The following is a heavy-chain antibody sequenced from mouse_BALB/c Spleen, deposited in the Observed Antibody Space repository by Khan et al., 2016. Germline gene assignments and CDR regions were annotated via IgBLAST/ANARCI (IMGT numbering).Heavy chain of an antibody. CDR2: LSYSGST. CDR3: AKSHDYDYWYFDV. D-gene: IGHD1-2*01. V-gene: IGHV3-2*02. Sequence: EVQLQESGPGLVKPSQSLSLTCTVTGYSITRDYAWNWIRQFPGNKLEWMGYLSYSGSTSYNPSLKSRTSITRDTSKNQFFLQLNSVTTESTATYSCAKSHDYDYWYFDVWGAGTTVTVST. J-gene: IGHJ1*01. CDR1: GYSITRDYA.